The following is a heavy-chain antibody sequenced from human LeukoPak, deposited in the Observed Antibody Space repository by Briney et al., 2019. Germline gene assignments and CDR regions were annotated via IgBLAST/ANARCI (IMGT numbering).Heavy chain of an antibody. D-gene: IGHD3-3*01. Sequence: GGSLRLSCAASGFTFSSYGMHWVRQAPGKGLEWVAVISYDGSNKYYADSVKGRFTISRDNSKNTLYLQMNSLRAEDTAVYYCAKIPYYDFWSGPYFDYWGQGTLVTVSS. J-gene: IGHJ4*02. CDR1: GFTFSSYG. V-gene: IGHV3-30*18. CDR2: ISYDGSNK. CDR3: AKIPYYDFWSGPYFDY.